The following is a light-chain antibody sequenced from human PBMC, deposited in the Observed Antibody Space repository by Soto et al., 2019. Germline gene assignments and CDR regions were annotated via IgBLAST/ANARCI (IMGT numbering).Light chain of an antibody. J-gene: IGKJ1*01. CDR3: QQRSNW. CDR1: QSVSSY. CDR2: DAS. V-gene: IGKV3-11*01. Sequence: EIVLTQSPATLSLSPGERATLSCRASQSVSSYLAWYQQKPGQAPRLLIYDASNRATGIPARLSGSGSGTDFTLTISSLEPEDFAVYYCQQRSNWFGQGTKVDIK.